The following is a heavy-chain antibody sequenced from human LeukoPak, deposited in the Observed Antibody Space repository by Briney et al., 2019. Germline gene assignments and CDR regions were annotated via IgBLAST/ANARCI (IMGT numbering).Heavy chain of an antibody. Sequence: GGSLRLSCAASGFTISDYWMSWVRQAPGKGLEWVANIKQGGSEKYSVDSVKGRFTVSRDNAKKSLYLQTNSLRVEDTAVYYCARRSTRFYAFDHWGQGTLVTVSS. CDR1: GFTISDYW. D-gene: IGHD2-2*01. V-gene: IGHV3-7*01. J-gene: IGHJ4*02. CDR3: ARRSTRFYAFDH. CDR2: IKQGGSEK.